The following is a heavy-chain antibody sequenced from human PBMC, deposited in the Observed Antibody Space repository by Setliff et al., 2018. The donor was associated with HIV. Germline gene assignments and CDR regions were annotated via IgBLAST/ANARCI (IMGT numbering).Heavy chain of an antibody. CDR1: GYTFSTYG. D-gene: IGHD1-1*01. V-gene: IGHV1-18*01. Sequence: ASLNFSCKASGYTFSTYGINWIRQAPGQGLEWMGWISTFNGQTNYAQKFRGRVTMTTETSTSTAYMELKSLRSDDTAVYYCARVKELERLDAFDIWGQGTMVTVSS. CDR2: ISTFNGQT. CDR3: ARVKELERLDAFDI. J-gene: IGHJ3*02.